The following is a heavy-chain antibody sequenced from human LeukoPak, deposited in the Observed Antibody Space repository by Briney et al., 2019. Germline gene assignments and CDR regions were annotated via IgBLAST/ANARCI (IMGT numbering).Heavy chain of an antibody. CDR1: GGSFSSYF. Sequence: PSETLSLTCTVSGGSFSSYFWSWIRQPPGKGLEWVGYIYYSGSTNYNPPLKSRVTISVDTSKIQFSLKLNSVTAADTAVYYCARAWYGSSWLVDYWGQGTLVTVSS. V-gene: IGHV4-59*01. J-gene: IGHJ4*02. D-gene: IGHD6-13*01. CDR2: IYYSGST. CDR3: ARAWYGSSWLVDY.